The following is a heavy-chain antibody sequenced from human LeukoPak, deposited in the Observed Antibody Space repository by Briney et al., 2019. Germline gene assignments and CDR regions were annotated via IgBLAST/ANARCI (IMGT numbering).Heavy chain of an antibody. D-gene: IGHD5-18*01. CDR3: AKPVSVDTAMVPCDY. V-gene: IGHV3-30*18. Sequence: GGPLRLSCAASGFTFDRFGMHWVRQTPGKGLEWVAVISYDGSNQYYADSVKGRFTISRDNFKNTLYMQMDSLRVEDTAVYYCAKPVSVDTAMVPCDYWGQGTLVTVSS. CDR1: GFTFDRFG. CDR2: ISYDGSNQ. J-gene: IGHJ4*02.